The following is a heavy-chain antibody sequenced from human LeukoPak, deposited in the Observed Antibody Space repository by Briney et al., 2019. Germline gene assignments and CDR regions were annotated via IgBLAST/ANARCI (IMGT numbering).Heavy chain of an antibody. CDR2: INPNSGGT. J-gene: IGHJ4*02. CDR3: AIPTAMLSYFDY. Sequence: ASVKVSCKASGYTFTGYYMHWVRQAPGQGLEWMEWINPNSGGTNYAQKFQGKVTMTRDTSISTAYMELSRLRSDDTAVYYCAIPTAMLSYFDYRGQGTLVTVSS. V-gene: IGHV1-2*02. CDR1: GYTFTGYY. D-gene: IGHD5-18*01.